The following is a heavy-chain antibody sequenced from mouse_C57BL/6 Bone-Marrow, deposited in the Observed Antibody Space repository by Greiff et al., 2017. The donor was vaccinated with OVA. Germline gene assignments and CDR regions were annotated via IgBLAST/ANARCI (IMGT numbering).Heavy chain of an antibody. V-gene: IGHV3-6*01. CDR1: GYSITSGYY. D-gene: IGHD1-1*01. J-gene: IGHJ4*01. Sequence: EVQLQESGPGLVKPSQSLSLTCSVTGYSITSGYYWNWIRQFPGNKLEWMGYISYDGSNKYNPSLKNRISITRDTSKNQFFLKLNSVTTEDTATYYCARDKMYYYGSSYGAMDYWGQGTSVTVSS. CDR2: ISYDGSN. CDR3: ARDKMYYYGSSYGAMDY.